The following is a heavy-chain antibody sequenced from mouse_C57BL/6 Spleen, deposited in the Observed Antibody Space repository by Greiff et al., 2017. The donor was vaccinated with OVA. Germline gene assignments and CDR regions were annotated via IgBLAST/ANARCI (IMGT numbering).Heavy chain of an antibody. J-gene: IGHJ2*01. Sequence: VQLQQPGAELVKPGASVKMSCKASGYTFTSYWITWVKQRPGQGLEWIGDIYPGSGSTNYNEKFKSKATLTVDTSSSTAYMQLSSLTSEDSAVYYCARPDYDYERDDYWGQGTTLTVSS. D-gene: IGHD2-4*01. CDR3: ARPDYDYERDDY. CDR2: IYPGSGST. V-gene: IGHV1-55*01. CDR1: GYTFTSYW.